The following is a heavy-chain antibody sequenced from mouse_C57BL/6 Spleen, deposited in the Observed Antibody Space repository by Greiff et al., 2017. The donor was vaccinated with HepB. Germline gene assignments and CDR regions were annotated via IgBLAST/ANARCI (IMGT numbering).Heavy chain of an antibody. D-gene: IGHD1-1*01. CDR2: ISGGGGNT. J-gene: IGHJ1*03. CDR1: GFTFSSYT. V-gene: IGHV5-9*01. Sequence: DVMLVESGGGLVKPGGSLKLSCAASGFTFSSYTMSWVRQTPEKRLEWVATISGGGGNTYYPDSVKGRFTISRDNAKNTLYLQMSSLRSEDTALYYCARHDYGSSYGYWYFDVWGTGTTVTVSS. CDR3: ARHDYGSSYGYWYFDV.